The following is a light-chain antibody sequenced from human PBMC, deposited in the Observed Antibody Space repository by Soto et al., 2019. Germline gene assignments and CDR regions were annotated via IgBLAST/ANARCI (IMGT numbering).Light chain of an antibody. Sequence: EIVLTQSPGTLSLSPGERATLSCRASQTISTMNLAWYQQKPGQAPRLLIYGTSNRATGIPDRFSGSGSGTDFALTISSLEPEEFVVYCCHQYGSLPLTFGGGAKVEIK. J-gene: IGKJ4*01. CDR1: QTISTMN. CDR2: GTS. CDR3: HQYGSLPLT. V-gene: IGKV3-20*01.